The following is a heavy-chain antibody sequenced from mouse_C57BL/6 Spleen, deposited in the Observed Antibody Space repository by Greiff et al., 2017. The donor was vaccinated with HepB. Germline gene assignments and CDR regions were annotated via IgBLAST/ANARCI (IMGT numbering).Heavy chain of an antibody. CDR3: ARGNDGQGAMDY. V-gene: IGHV1-54*01. J-gene: IGHJ4*01. CDR1: GYAFTNYL. CDR2: INPGSGGT. Sequence: QVQLQQSGAELVRPGTSVKVSCKASGYAFTNYLIEWVKQRPGQGLEWIGVINPGSGGTNYNEKFKGKATLTADKSSSTAYMQLSSLTSEDSAVYFCARGNDGQGAMDYWGQGTSVTVSS. D-gene: IGHD2-3*01.